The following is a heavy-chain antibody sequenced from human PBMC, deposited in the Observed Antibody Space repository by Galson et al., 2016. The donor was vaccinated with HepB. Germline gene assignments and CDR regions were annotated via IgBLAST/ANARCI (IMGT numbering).Heavy chain of an antibody. CDR1: GYSISSGFY. D-gene: IGHD3-16*01. CDR3: ARGWGSFDI. Sequence: ETLSLTCNVSGYSISSGFYWGWIRQPPGKGLEWIGNIYFRGSTYYNPSLRSRVAISVDTSKNEFSLKLSSVTAADTAVYYCARGWGSFDIWGQGTMVTVSS. J-gene: IGHJ3*02. V-gene: IGHV4-38-2*02. CDR2: IYFRGST.